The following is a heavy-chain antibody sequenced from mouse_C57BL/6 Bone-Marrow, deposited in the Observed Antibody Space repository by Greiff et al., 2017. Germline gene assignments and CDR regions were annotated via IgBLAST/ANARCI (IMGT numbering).Heavy chain of an antibody. V-gene: IGHV1-50*01. CDR3: AREPLLRGMDY. J-gene: IGHJ4*01. CDR2: IDPSDSYT. Sequence: QVQLQQPGAELVKPGASVKLSCKASGYTFTSYWMQWVKQRPGQGLAWIGEIDPSDSYTNYNQKFKGKATLTVDTSSSTAYMQLSSLTSEDSAVYYCAREPLLRGMDYWGQGTSVTGSS. CDR1: GYTFTSYW. D-gene: IGHD1-2*01.